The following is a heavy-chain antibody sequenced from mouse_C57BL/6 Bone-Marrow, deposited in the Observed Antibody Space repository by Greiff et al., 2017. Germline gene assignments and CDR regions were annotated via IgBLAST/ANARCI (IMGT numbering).Heavy chain of an antibody. CDR1: GYAFSSSW. CDR3: ARSPPDY. CDR2: IYPGDGDT. D-gene: IGHD6-1*01. Sequence: QVQLQQSGPELVKPGASVKISCKASGYAFSSSWMNWVKQRPGKGLEWIGRIYPGDGDTNYNGKFKGKATLTADKSSSTAYMQLSSLTSEDSAVYFCARSPPDYGGQGTTLTVSS. V-gene: IGHV1-82*01. J-gene: IGHJ2*01.